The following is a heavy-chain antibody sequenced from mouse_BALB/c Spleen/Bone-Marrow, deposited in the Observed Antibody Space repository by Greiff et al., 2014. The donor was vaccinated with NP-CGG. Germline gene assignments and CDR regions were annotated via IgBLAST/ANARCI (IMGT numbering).Heavy chain of an antibody. CDR1: GFTFSDYY. CDR3: ARSGEKYGALDY. J-gene: IGHJ4*01. V-gene: IGHV5-4*02. Sequence: EVMLVESGGGLVKPGGSLKLSCTASGFTFSDYYMYWVRQTPEKRLEWVATISDGGIYTYYPDSVKGRFTISRDNAKNNLYLQMSSLKSEDTTMYYCARSGEKYGALDYSGQGTSVTVSS. CDR2: ISDGGIYT. D-gene: IGHD1-1*02.